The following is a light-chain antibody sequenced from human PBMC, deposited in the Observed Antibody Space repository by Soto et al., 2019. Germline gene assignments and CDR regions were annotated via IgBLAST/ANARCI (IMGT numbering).Light chain of an antibody. J-gene: IGLJ3*02. CDR3: SSYTTDTTWV. CDR1: SSDVGAYDY. Sequence: QSALTQPASVSGSPGQAITISCTGNSSDVGAYDYVSWYQQHPGTAPKLIISEVSNRPSGVSDRFSGSKSANTASLTISGLQAEDEADYYCSSYTTDTTWVFGGGTKLTV. V-gene: IGLV2-14*01. CDR2: EVS.